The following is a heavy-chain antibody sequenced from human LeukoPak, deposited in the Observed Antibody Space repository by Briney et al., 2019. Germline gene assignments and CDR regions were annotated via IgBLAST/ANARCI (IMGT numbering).Heavy chain of an antibody. J-gene: IGHJ4*02. CDR2: IRYDGSNK. V-gene: IGHV3-30*02. CDR1: GFTFSSYG. CDR3: ARDPIVGATHFDY. Sequence: GGSLRLSCAASGFTFSSYGMHWVRQAPGKGLEWVAFIRYDGSNKYYADSVKGRFTISRDNSKNTLYLQMNSLRAEDTAVYYCARDPIVGATHFDYWGQGTLVTVSS. D-gene: IGHD1-26*01.